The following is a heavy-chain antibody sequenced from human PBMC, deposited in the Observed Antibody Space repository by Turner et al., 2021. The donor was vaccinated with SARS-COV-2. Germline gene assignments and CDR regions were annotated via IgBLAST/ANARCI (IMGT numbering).Heavy chain of an antibody. CDR2: INPSGGST. V-gene: IGHV1-46*01. CDR1: GYTLTSFY. Sequence: QVQLVQSGAEVEKPGASVKVSCKASGYTLTSFYMHWVRQAPGQGLEWMGIINPSGGSTNYAQKFQGRVTMTRDTSTSTVYMELSSLRSEDTAVYYCASSLPAPGGVPGRLNYWGQGALVTVSS. CDR3: ASSLPAPGGVPGRLNY. J-gene: IGHJ4*02. D-gene: IGHD2-8*02.